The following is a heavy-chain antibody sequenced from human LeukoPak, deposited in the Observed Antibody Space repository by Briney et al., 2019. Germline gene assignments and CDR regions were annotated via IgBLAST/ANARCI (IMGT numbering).Heavy chain of an antibody. CDR1: GYTFTSYG. V-gene: IGHV1-18*01. CDR2: ISAYNGNT. J-gene: IGHJ4*02. D-gene: IGHD6-13*01. CDR3: ARVGVGRGESSSWYFLVDY. Sequence: ASVKVSCKASGYTFTSYGISWVRHAPGQGLELMGWISAYNGNTNYAQKLQGRVTMTTDTSTSTAYMELRSLRSDDTAVYYCARVGVGRGESSSWYFLVDYWGQGTLVTVSS.